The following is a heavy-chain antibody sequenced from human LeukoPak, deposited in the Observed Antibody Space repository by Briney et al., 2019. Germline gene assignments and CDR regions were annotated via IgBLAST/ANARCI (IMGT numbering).Heavy chain of an antibody. CDR2: ISSSRSTI. V-gene: IGHV3-48*04. Sequence: PGGSLRLSCAASGFTFSSNSMNWVRQAPGRGLEWVSYISSSRSTIYYADSVKGRFTISRDNAKNSLYLQMNSLGAEDTAVYYCARAPTDDYGDYSFDYWGKGTLVTVSS. D-gene: IGHD4-17*01. CDR3: ARAPTDDYGDYSFDY. CDR1: GFTFSSNS. J-gene: IGHJ4*02.